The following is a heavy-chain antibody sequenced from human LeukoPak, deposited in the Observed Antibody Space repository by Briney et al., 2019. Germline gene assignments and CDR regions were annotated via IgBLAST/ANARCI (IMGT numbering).Heavy chain of an antibody. CDR3: AKEGSGGLWSFDS. CDR1: GFTFSSYG. Sequence: QPGGSLRLSCAASGFTFSSYGMHWVRQAPGKGLEWVAVVSSAGTTTYYADSVQGRSTISRDNSKNTVYLQMNSLEHEDTAVYYCAKEGSGGLWSFDSWGQGTLVTVSS. J-gene: IGHJ4*02. V-gene: IGHV3-30*18. CDR2: VSSAGTTT. D-gene: IGHD3-10*01.